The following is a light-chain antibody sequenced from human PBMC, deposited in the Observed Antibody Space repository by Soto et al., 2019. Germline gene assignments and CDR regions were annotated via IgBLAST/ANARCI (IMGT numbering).Light chain of an antibody. Sequence: QSVLTQPPSVSGAPGQRVTISCTGSSSNIGAGYDVHWYQQLPGTAPKLLIYGNSNRPSGVPDRFSGSKSGTSASLATTGLRAEDEADYYCQSYESSLSGYVFGTGTKLTVL. CDR3: QSYESSLSGYV. CDR1: SSNIGAGYD. V-gene: IGLV1-40*01. J-gene: IGLJ1*01. CDR2: GNS.